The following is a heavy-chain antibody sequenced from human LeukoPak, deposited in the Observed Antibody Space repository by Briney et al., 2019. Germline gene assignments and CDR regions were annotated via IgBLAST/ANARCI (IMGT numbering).Heavy chain of an antibody. Sequence: GASEKVSCKASGGTFSNYAISWVRQAPGQGLEWMGGIIPIFGTANYAQKFQGRVTITADESTSTAYMELSSLTSEDTAVYYCAEEDNPGDAFDIWGQGTMVTVSS. J-gene: IGHJ3*02. CDR2: IIPIFGTA. CDR1: GGTFSNYA. D-gene: IGHD1-14*01. CDR3: AEEDNPGDAFDI. V-gene: IGHV1-69*13.